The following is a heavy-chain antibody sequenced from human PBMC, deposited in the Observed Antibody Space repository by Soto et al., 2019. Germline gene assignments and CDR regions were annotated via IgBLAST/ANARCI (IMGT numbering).Heavy chain of an antibody. Sequence: ASVKVSCKVSGYTLTELSMHLVRQAPGKGLEWMGGFDPEDGETIYAQKFQGRVTMTEDTSTDTAYMELSSLRSEDTAVYYCATPLIGAARPDPGAFDIWGQGTMVTVSS. CDR2: FDPEDGET. CDR1: GYTLTELS. V-gene: IGHV1-24*01. CDR3: ATPLIGAARPDPGAFDI. D-gene: IGHD6-6*01. J-gene: IGHJ3*02.